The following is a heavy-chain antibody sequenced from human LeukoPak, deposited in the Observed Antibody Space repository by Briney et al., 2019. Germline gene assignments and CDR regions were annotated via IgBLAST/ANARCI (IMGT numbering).Heavy chain of an antibody. CDR2: IYYSGST. CDR3: ARGGAAAERSFWFDP. J-gene: IGHJ5*02. CDR1: GGSFSGYY. V-gene: IGHV4-59*01. D-gene: IGHD6-13*01. Sequence: SETLSLTCAVYGGSFSGYYWSWIRQPPGKGLEWIGYIYYSGSTNYNPSLKSRVTISVDTSKNQFSLKLSSVTAADTAVYYCARGGAAAERSFWFDPWGQGTLVTVSS.